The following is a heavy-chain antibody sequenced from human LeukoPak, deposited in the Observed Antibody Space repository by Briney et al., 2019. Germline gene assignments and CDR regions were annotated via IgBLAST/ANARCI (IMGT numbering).Heavy chain of an antibody. V-gene: IGHV4-4*02. CDR1: GSTVSSNY. CDR2: IYFSGST. CDR3: ARGQISGWYVIDYFDY. Sequence: GSLRLSCAASGSTVSSNYMSWGRRPPGGGVEWIGDIYFSGSTYYNPPLQSRLTISVDTSKNEFSLKLNSVTAADTAVYYCARGQISGWYVIDYFDYWGQGTLVTVSS. D-gene: IGHD6-19*01. J-gene: IGHJ4*02.